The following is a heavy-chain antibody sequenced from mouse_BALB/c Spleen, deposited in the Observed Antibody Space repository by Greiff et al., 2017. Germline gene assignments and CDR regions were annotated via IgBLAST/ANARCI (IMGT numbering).Heavy chain of an antibody. J-gene: IGHJ2*01. CDR2: IDPENGDT. V-gene: IGHV14-4*02. CDR1: GFNIKDYY. Sequence: EVQRVESGAELVRSGASVKLSCTASGFNIKDYYMHWVKQRPEQGLEWIGWIDPENGDTEYAPKFQGKATMTADTSANPAYLQLSSLTSEDTAVYYCNAYYDYDTYYFDYWGQGTTLTVSS. D-gene: IGHD2-4*01. CDR3: NAYYDYDTYYFDY.